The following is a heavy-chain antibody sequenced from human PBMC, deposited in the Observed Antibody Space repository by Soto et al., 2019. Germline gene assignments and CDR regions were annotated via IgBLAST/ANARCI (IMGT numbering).Heavy chain of an antibody. CDR3: ARASRYSSGWYSTDDAFDI. J-gene: IGHJ3*02. CDR2: IYHSGST. CDR1: GYSISSGYY. Sequence: PSETLSLTCAVSGYSISSGYYWGWIRQPPGKGLEWIGSIYHSGSTYYNPSLKSRVTISVDTSKNQFSLKLSSVTAADTAVYYRARASRYSSGWYSTDDAFDIWGQGTMVTVSS. V-gene: IGHV4-38-2*01. D-gene: IGHD6-19*01.